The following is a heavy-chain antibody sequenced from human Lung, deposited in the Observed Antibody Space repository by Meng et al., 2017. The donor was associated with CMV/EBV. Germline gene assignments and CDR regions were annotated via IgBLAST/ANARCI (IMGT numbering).Heavy chain of an antibody. J-gene: IGHJ4*02. Sequence: QVQFRGSGPGLVKPSETLSLTCTVSGGSINSYYWSWIRQPPGQGLEWLGYFYYRGNSNYNPSLKSRVTISVDTSKNLFSLNLTSVTAADAALYCCARGSYLAVEGWGLGTLVTVSS. CDR1: GGSINSYY. D-gene: IGHD2-21*01. V-gene: IGHV4-59*01. CDR3: ARGSYLAVEG. CDR2: FYYRGNS.